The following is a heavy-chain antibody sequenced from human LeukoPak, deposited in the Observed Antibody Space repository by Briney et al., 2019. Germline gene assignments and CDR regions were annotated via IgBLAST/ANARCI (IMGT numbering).Heavy chain of an antibody. CDR2: IRESTGDT. CDR3: ARDLGDY. J-gene: IGHJ4*02. V-gene: IGHV3-21*01. D-gene: IGHD3-16*01. Sequence: PGGSLRLSCAASGFAFSSYSMNWVRQAPGKGLEWVSSIRESTGDTHYADSVKGRFTISRDNAKKSLYLQMNSLRVEDTAVYYCARDLGDYWGQGTLVTVSS. CDR1: GFAFSSYS.